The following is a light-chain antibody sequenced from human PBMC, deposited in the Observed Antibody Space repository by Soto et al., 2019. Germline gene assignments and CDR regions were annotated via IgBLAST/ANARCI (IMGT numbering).Light chain of an antibody. Sequence: EIQVTQSPSTLSASVGDRVTITCRSSHSISRWLAWYQQKPGKAPNLLIYDASNLETGVPSRFSGSGSGTYFSFTISSLQAEDFATYYCQQYSNLITFGQGTRLEIK. CDR3: QQYSNLIT. CDR2: DAS. V-gene: IGKV1-5*01. J-gene: IGKJ5*01. CDR1: HSISRW.